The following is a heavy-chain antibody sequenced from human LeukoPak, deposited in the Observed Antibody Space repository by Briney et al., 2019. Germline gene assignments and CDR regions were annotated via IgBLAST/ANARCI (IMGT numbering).Heavy chain of an antibody. CDR3: ARARDSYSSSWYPPLGY. V-gene: IGHV1-69*05. Sequence: GASVKVSCKASGGTFSSYAISWVRQAPGQGREWMGGIIPIFGTANYAQKFQGRVTITTDESTSTAYMELSSLRSEDTAVYYCARARDSYSSSWYPPLGYWGQGTLVTVSS. CDR1: GGTFSSYA. CDR2: IIPIFGTA. D-gene: IGHD6-13*01. J-gene: IGHJ4*02.